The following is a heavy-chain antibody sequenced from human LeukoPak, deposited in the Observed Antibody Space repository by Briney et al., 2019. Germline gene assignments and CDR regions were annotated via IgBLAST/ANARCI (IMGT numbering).Heavy chain of an antibody. CDR3: ARVQGSYYDSSVTNWFDP. D-gene: IGHD3-22*01. CDR2: IIPILGIA. Sequence: ASVKVSCKASGGTFSSYAISWVRQAPGQGLEWMGRIIPILGIANYAQKFQGRVTITADKSTSTAYMELSSLRSEDTAVYYCARVQGSYYDSSVTNWFDPWGQGTLVTVSS. CDR1: GGTFSSYA. J-gene: IGHJ5*02. V-gene: IGHV1-69*04.